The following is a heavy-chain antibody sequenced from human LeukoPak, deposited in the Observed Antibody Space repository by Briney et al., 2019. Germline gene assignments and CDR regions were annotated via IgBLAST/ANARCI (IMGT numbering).Heavy chain of an antibody. CDR3: AKDLLLWSGYPRPFDY. V-gene: IGHV3-23*01. CDR1: GFTFRSHA. J-gene: IGHJ4*02. D-gene: IGHD3-3*01. Sequence: GGSLRLSCVGSGFTFRSHAMSWVRQAPEKGLEFVSGIYENGGTTYYADSVKGRFTISRDNSKNTLYLQMNSLRAEDTAVYYCAKDLLLWSGYPRPFDYWGQGTLVTVSS. CDR2: IYENGGTT.